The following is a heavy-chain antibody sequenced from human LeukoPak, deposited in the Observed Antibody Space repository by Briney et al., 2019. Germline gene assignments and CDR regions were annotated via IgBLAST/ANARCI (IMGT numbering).Heavy chain of an antibody. V-gene: IGHV4-4*07. J-gene: IGHJ3*01. CDR1: GASINEYY. Sequence: PSETLSLTCTVSGASINEYYWSWIRQPAGKGLEWIGRIYTRANADYAPSLKSRVTMSADPSKNQLSLKLTSVTAADTAVYYCARTDYYGGGIFYYYGSDLWGQGTMVTVSS. CDR3: ARTDYYGGGIFYYYGSDL. CDR2: IYTRANA. D-gene: IGHD3-10*01.